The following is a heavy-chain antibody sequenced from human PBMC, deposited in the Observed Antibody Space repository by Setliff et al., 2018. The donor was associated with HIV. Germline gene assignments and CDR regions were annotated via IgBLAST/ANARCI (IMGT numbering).Heavy chain of an antibody. CDR1: GGSMSSSSYY. CDR2: IYYSGAT. D-gene: IGHD3-10*01. CDR3: ARLGYVSGGFYKTPGPYYFDY. J-gene: IGHJ4*02. Sequence: SETLSLTCTVSGGSMSSSSYYWGWIRQTPDKGLEWIGIIYYSGATYYNPSLTSRVTISIDTSRNQFSLKLRSVTAADTAAYYCARLGYVSGGFYKTPGPYYFDYWGQGALVTVSS. V-gene: IGHV4-39*01.